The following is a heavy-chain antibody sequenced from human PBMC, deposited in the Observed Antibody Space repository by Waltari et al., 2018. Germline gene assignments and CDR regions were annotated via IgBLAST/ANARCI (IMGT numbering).Heavy chain of an antibody. CDR3: TGGYYESSGFSFSYTYNMDV. CDR2: IIPTFGTT. Sequence: QVQVVQSGAEVKKPGSSVRVSCKASGGPFRSYGISWVRLAPGQGLEWMGGIIPTFGTTNYPQEFQGRVTITADKSTSTAYMELSSLRSADTAVYYCTGGYYESSGFSFSYTYNMDVWGQGTTVTVSS. D-gene: IGHD3-22*01. CDR1: GGPFRSYG. V-gene: IGHV1-69*06. J-gene: IGHJ6*02.